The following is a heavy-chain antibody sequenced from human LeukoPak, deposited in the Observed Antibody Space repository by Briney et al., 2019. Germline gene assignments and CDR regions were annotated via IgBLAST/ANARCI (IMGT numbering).Heavy chain of an antibody. Sequence: GGSLRLSCAASGFTFSSYAMHWVRQAPGKGLEWVAVISYDGSNKYYADSVKGRFTISRDNSKNTLFLQMNSLRAEDTAVYYCAKDWSRGYCSSTSCQNLYYFDYWGQGTLVTVSS. D-gene: IGHD2-2*01. CDR3: AKDWSRGYCSSTSCQNLYYFDY. CDR1: GFTFSSYA. J-gene: IGHJ4*02. V-gene: IGHV3-30-3*01. CDR2: ISYDGSNK.